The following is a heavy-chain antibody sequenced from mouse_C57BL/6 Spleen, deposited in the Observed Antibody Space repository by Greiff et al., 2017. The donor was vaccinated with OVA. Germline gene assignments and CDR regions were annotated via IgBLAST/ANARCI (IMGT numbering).Heavy chain of an antibody. V-gene: IGHV1-26*01. CDR1: GYTFTDYY. D-gene: IGHD1-1*01. Sequence: VQLQQSGPELVKPGASVKISCKASGYTFTDYYMNWVKQSHGKSLEWIGDINPNNGGTSYNQKFKGQATLTVDKSSSTAYMERRSLTSEDSAVYYGAYYYYGGEEYFDVWGTGTTVTVSS. CDR2: INPNNGGT. J-gene: IGHJ1*03. CDR3: AYYYYGGEEYFDV.